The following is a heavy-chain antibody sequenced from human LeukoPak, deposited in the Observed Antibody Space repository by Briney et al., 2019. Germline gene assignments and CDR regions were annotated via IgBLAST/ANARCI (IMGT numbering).Heavy chain of an antibody. V-gene: IGHV3-7*03. CDR3: AKDLSSSSDSFDC. CDR1: GFTFYSYW. Sequence: GGSLRLSCAASGFTFYSYWMAWVRQAPGKGLEWVANINEDGSEKHSVDAVRGRFTISRDNSKNTLYLQMNSLRVEDTAVYSCAKDLSSSSDSFDCWGQGTLVTVSS. CDR2: INEDGSEK. D-gene: IGHD6-6*01. J-gene: IGHJ4*02.